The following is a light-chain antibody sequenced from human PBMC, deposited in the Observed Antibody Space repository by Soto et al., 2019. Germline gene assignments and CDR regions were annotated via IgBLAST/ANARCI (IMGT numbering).Light chain of an antibody. CDR1: ESLLHTKGNNY. Sequence: DIVMTQSPLSLRVTPGEPASISCRSSESLLHTKGNNYLDWYLQKPGQSPQLLIYFGSTRASGVPDRFSGSGSDTDFTLTISRVEAEDVGVYYCMQALQTRWTFGQGTKVDIK. V-gene: IGKV2-28*01. CDR3: MQALQTRWT. J-gene: IGKJ1*01. CDR2: FGS.